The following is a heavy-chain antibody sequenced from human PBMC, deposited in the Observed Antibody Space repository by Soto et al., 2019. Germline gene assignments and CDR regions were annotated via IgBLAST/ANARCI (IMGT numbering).Heavy chain of an antibody. CDR3: ARLGAYYQSLDP. Sequence: PSETLSLTCTVSGGSISSYYWSWIRQPPGKGLEWIGYIFYSGSTYYNPSLKSRVTISVDTSKNQFSLKLSSVTAADTAVYYCARLGAYYQSLDPWGPGTLVTSPQ. J-gene: IGHJ5*02. V-gene: IGHV4-59*04. CDR1: GGSISSYY. D-gene: IGHD2-21*01. CDR2: IFYSGST.